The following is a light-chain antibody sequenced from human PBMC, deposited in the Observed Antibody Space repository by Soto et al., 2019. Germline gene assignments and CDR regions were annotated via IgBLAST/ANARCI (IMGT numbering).Light chain of an antibody. CDR3: SSYTGSSTYV. J-gene: IGLJ1*01. CDR2: DVS. Sequence: QSVLPQPASVSGSPGQSITISCTGTSSDVGGYNYVSWYQQHPGKAPKLMIYDVSNRPSGVSNRLSGSKSGNTASLTISGLQAEDESDYYCSSYTGSSTYVFGTGTKVTVL. CDR1: SSDVGGYNY. V-gene: IGLV2-14*03.